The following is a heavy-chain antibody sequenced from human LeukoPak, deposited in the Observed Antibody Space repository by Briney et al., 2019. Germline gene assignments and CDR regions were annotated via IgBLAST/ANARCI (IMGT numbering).Heavy chain of an antibody. CDR2: IDSDGRGT. CDR1: GSTFRSYW. J-gene: IGHJ3*02. V-gene: IGHV3-74*01. Sequence: GGSLRLSCAVSGSTFRSYWMHWVRQVPGKGLLWVARIDSDGRGTAYPDSVKGRFTISRDNAKNTLYLQMNSLRAEDTAVYYCARGGQGAIDIWGQGTMVIVSS. CDR3: ARGGQGAIDI.